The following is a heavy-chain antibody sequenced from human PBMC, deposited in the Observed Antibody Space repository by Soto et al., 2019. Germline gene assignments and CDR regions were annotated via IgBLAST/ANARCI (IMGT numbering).Heavy chain of an antibody. V-gene: IGHV4-59*01. D-gene: IGHD2-2*01. Sequence: PSETLSLTCTVSGGSISSYYWSWIRQPPGKGLEWIGYIYYSGSTNYNPSLKSRVTISVDTSKNQFSLKLSSVTAADTAVYYCARVHRSSTRFTTYYGMDVWGQGTTVTVSS. CDR1: GGSISSYY. J-gene: IGHJ6*02. CDR2: IYYSGST. CDR3: ARVHRSSTRFTTYYGMDV.